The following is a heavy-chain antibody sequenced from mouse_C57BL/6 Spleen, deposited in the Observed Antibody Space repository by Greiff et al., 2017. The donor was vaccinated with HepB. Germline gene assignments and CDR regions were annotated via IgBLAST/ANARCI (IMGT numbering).Heavy chain of an antibody. V-gene: IGHV1-69*01. J-gene: IGHJ2*01. Sequence: QVQLQQPGAELVMPGASVKLSCKASGYTFTSYWMHWVKQRPGQGLEWIGGIDPSDSYTNYNQKFKGKSTLTVDKSSSTAYMQLSSLTSEDSAVYYCASMITTFFDYWGQGTTLTVSS. CDR3: ASMITTFFDY. D-gene: IGHD2-4*01. CDR1: GYTFTSYW. CDR2: IDPSDSYT.